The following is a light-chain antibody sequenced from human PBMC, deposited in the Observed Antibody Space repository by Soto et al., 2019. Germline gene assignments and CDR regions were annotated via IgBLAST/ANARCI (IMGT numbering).Light chain of an antibody. CDR3: QQYSVWPLT. Sequence: EIVLTQSPATLSVSPGERAALSCRASQSVSNNLAWYQQKPGQPPRLLIFGASTRATGIPARFSGSGSEAEVALTISTLQSEDFAVYYCQQYSVWPLTFGGGTKVEIK. CDR2: GAS. CDR1: QSVSNN. J-gene: IGKJ4*01. V-gene: IGKV3D-15*01.